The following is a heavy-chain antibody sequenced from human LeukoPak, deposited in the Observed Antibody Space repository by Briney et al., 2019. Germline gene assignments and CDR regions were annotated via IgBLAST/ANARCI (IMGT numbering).Heavy chain of an antibody. CDR1: GFTFSSYG. D-gene: IGHD3-3*01. Sequence: GGSLRLSCAASGFTFSSYGMHWVRQAPGKGLEWVAVIWYDGSNKYYADSVKGRFTISRDNSKNTLYLQMNSLRAEDTAVYYCARNSREWLFSPDDWGRGTTVTVSS. V-gene: IGHV3-33*01. CDR3: ARNSREWLFSPDD. CDR2: IWYDGSNK. J-gene: IGHJ6*02.